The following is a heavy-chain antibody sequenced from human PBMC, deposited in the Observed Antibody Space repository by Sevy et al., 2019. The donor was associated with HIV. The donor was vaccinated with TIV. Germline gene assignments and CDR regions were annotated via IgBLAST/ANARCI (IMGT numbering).Heavy chain of an antibody. CDR3: ARDSERFYYYGMDV. V-gene: IGHV1-18*01. CDR1: GYTFTSYG. D-gene: IGHD1-26*01. CDR2: ISAYNGNT. Sequence: ASVNVSCKASGYTFTSYGISWVRQAPGQGLEWMGWISAYNGNTNYAQKLQGRVTMTTDTSTSTAYMELRSLRSDDTAVYYCARDSERFYYYGMDVWGQGTTVTVSS. J-gene: IGHJ6*02.